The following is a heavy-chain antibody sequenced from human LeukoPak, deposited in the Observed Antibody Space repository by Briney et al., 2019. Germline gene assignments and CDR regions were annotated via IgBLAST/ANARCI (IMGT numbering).Heavy chain of an antibody. CDR2: IIPIFGAA. CDR1: GGTFSSYA. J-gene: IGHJ3*02. Sequence: SVKVSCKASGGTFSSYAISWVRQAPGQGLEWMGGIIPIFGAANYAQKFQGRVTITADESTSTAYMELSSLRSEDTAVYYCARVGKIFGVNDAFDIWGQGTMVTVSS. CDR3: ARVGKIFGVNDAFDI. V-gene: IGHV1-69*13. D-gene: IGHD3-3*01.